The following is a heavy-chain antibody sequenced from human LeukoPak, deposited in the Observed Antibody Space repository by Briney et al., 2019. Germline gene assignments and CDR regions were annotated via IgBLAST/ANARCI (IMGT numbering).Heavy chain of an antibody. CDR2: IKSKTDGGTP. CDR1: GFTFSSYA. V-gene: IGHV3-15*01. CDR3: TTWSGGRDYSSYYYYAMDV. D-gene: IGHD1-26*01. Sequence: GGSLRLSCAASGFTFSSYAMSWVRQAPGKGLEWVGRIKSKTDGGTPDYAAPGKGRFTFSRDDSKNTPYLQMNSLKTEDTAVYYCTTWSGGRDYSSYYYYAMDVWGQGTTVTVSS. J-gene: IGHJ6*02.